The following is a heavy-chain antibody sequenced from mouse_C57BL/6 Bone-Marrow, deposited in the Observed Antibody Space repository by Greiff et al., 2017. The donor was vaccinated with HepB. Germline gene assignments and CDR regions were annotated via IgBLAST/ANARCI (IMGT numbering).Heavy chain of an antibody. V-gene: IGHV14-4*01. J-gene: IGHJ4*01. D-gene: IGHD2-3*01. Sequence: EVKVVESGAELVRPGASVKLSCTASGFNIKDDYMHWVKQRPEQGLEWIGWIDPENGDTEYASKFQGKATITADTSSNTAYLQLSSLTSEDTAVYYCTFDGYGAMDYWGQGTSVTVSS. CDR3: TFDGYGAMDY. CDR1: GFNIKDDY. CDR2: IDPENGDT.